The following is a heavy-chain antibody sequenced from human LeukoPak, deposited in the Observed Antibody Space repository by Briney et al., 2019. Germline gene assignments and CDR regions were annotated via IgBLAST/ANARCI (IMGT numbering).Heavy chain of an antibody. V-gene: IGHV3-66*01. D-gene: IGHD2-15*01. CDR3: ANTRKRYCSGGNCYSGILVYFDY. Sequence: GGSLRLSCAASGFTVSSNYMSWVRQAPGKGLEWVSVIYSGGSTYYADSVKGRFTISGDNSKNTLYLQMNSLRAEDTAVYYCANTRKRYCSGGNCYSGILVYFDYWGQGTLVTVSS. CDR2: IYSGGST. J-gene: IGHJ4*02. CDR1: GFTVSSNY.